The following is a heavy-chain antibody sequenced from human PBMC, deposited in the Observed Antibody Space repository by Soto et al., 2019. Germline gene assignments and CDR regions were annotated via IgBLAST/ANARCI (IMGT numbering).Heavy chain of an antibody. Sequence: PSETLSLTCAVSGGSISSGGYSWSWIRQPPGKGLEWIGYIYHSGSTYYNPSLKSRVTISVDRSKNQFSLKLSSVTAADTAVYYCARESIAAAGGTRGIDYWGQGTLVTVSS. D-gene: IGHD6-13*01. CDR3: ARESIAAAGGTRGIDY. CDR1: GGSISSGGYS. V-gene: IGHV4-30-2*01. CDR2: IYHSGST. J-gene: IGHJ4*02.